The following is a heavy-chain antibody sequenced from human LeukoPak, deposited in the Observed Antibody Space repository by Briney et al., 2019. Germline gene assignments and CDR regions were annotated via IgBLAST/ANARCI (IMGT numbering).Heavy chain of an antibody. J-gene: IGHJ1*01. V-gene: IGHV3-23*01. CDR3: AKDGWYAEYFQH. D-gene: IGHD6-19*01. Sequence: TGGSLRLSCAAPGFTFSSYAMSWVRQAPGKGLEWVSAISGSGGSTYYADSVKGRFTISRDNSKNTLYLQMNSLRAEDTAVYYCAKDGWYAEYFQHWGQGTLVTVSS. CDR1: GFTFSSYA. CDR2: ISGSGGST.